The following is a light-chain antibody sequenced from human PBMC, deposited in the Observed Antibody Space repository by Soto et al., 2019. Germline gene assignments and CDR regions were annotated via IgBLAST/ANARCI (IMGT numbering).Light chain of an antibody. CDR2: SAS. V-gene: IGKV3-20*01. CDR3: QQYAGSPRT. Sequence: EIVLTQSPGTLSLSPGERGTLSCRASQNLGTLYLAWFQQKSGQAPRLLIYSASRRATGIPDRFTGSGSGTDFTLTIKRVEPQDFAAYFCQQYAGSPRTFGQATKVDI. CDR1: QNLGTLY. J-gene: IGKJ1*01.